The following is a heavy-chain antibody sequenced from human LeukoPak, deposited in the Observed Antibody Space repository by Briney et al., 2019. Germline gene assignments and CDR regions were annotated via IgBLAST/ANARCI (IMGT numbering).Heavy chain of an antibody. J-gene: IGHJ4*02. CDR2: IYHSGTT. CDR3: ARLRGYTDGNPGY. V-gene: IGHV4-38-2*01. CDR1: GYSITSGYF. Sequence: PSETLSLTCGVSGYSITSGYFWGWIRQPPGKGLEWIGSIYHSGTTYYNPSLRSRVTISVDTSKNQFSLKMSSVTAADTALYYCARLRGYTDGNPGYWGQGSLVTVSS. D-gene: IGHD5-12*01.